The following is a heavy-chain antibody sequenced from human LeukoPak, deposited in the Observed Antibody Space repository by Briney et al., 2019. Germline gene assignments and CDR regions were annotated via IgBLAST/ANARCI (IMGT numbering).Heavy chain of an antibody. D-gene: IGHD2-2*01. CDR1: GYTFTGYY. CDR2: INPNSGGT. Sequence: ASVKVSCKASGYTFTGYYMHWVRQAPGQVLEWMGRINPNSGGTNYAQKFQGRVTMTRDTSISTAYMELSRLRSDDTAVYYCARDRYCSSTSCYAAGWFDPWGQGTLVTVSS. CDR3: ARDRYCSSTSCYAAGWFDP. V-gene: IGHV1-2*06. J-gene: IGHJ5*02.